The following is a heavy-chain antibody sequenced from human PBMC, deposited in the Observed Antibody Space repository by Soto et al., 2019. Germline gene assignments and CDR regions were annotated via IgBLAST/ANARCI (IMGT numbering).Heavy chain of an antibody. Sequence: QVQLVQSGAEVKKPGASVKVSCKASGYTFTSYDINWVRQATGQGLEWMGWMNPNSGNTGYAQKFQGRVTTTRNTSISTAYMELSSLRSEDTAVYYCARAERVRQQLAAAYYYYYYMDVWGKGTTVTVSS. CDR1: GYTFTSYD. J-gene: IGHJ6*03. CDR3: ARAERVRQQLAAAYYYYYYMDV. CDR2: MNPNSGNT. D-gene: IGHD6-13*01. V-gene: IGHV1-8*01.